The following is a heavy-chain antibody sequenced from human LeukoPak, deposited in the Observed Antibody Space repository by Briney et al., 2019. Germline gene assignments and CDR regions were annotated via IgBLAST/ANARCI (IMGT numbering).Heavy chain of an antibody. V-gene: IGHV4-61*02. J-gene: IGHJ4*02. CDR3: ARGRDVLVPAAIGDFDY. Sequence: SETLSLTCTVSGGSISSGSYYWSWIRQPAGKGLEWIGRIYTSGSTNYNPSLKSRVTISVDTSKNQFSLKLSSVTAADTAVYYCARGRDVLVPAAIGDFDYWGQGTLVTVSS. CDR1: GGSISSGSYY. CDR2: IYTSGST. D-gene: IGHD2-2*02.